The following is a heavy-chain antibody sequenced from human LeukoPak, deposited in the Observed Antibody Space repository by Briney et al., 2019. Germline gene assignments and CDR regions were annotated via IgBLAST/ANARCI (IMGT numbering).Heavy chain of an antibody. CDR1: GFTFSSYS. CDR3: ARDRGYDILTGYVRATDAFDI. V-gene: IGHV3-21*01. J-gene: IGHJ3*02. Sequence: PGGSLRLSCAASGFTFSSYSMNWVRQAPGKGLEWVSSISSSSSYIYYADSVKGRFTISRDNAKNSLYLQMNSLRAEDTAVYYCARDRGYDILTGYVRATDAFDIWGHGTMVTVSS. D-gene: IGHD3-9*01. CDR2: ISSSSSYI.